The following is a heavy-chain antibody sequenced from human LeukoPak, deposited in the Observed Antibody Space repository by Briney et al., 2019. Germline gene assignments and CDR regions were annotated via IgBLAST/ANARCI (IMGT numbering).Heavy chain of an antibody. D-gene: IGHD3-22*01. CDR2: ISGSGGST. CDR3: ARDGEGYYDSSGYQPTEYFHH. J-gene: IGHJ1*01. V-gene: IGHV3-23*01. Sequence: PGGSLRLSCAASGFTFSSYAMSWVRQAPGKGLEWVSAISGSGGSTYYADSVKGRFTISRDNSMYTLYLQMNSLRAEDTAVYYCARDGEGYYDSSGYQPTEYFHHWGQGTLVTVSS. CDR1: GFTFSSYA.